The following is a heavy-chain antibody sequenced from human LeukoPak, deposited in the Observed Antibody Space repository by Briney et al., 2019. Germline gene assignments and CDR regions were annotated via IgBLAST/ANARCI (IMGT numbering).Heavy chain of an antibody. V-gene: IGHV4-61*01. J-gene: IGHJ4*02. D-gene: IGHD6-13*01. CDR3: ARILAVAAAGTFDY. CDR2: IYYSGNT. Sequence: SETLSLTCTVSGGSVSSGSYYWSWIRQPPGKGLEWIGYIYYSGNTNYNPSLKSRVTISVDTSKNQFSLKLSSVTAADTAVYYCARILAVAAAGTFDYWGQGTLVTVSS. CDR1: GGSVSSGSYY.